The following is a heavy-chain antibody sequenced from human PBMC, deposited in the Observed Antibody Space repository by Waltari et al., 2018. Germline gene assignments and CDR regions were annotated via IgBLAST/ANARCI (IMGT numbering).Heavy chain of an antibody. CDR3: ARRRGGYLSDY. CDR1: GVSFSDYF. J-gene: IGHJ4*02. V-gene: IGHV4-34*01. Sequence: QVQLQQWRAGLLKPSATLSLTCAVYGVSFSDYFWSWIRQPPGKGLEWIGEVNHIEGTNYNPSLESRVIISVDASKNQFSLMLKSVTAADTAVYYCARRRGGYLSDYWGQGTLVTVSS. D-gene: IGHD5-12*01. CDR2: VNHIEGT.